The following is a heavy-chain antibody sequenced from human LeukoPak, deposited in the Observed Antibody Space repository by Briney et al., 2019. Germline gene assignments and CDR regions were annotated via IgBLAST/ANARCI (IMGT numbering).Heavy chain of an antibody. D-gene: IGHD3-3*01. CDR1: GFTFSSYW. CDR3: ARAGGAFWSGPSDY. Sequence: GESLKISCAASGFTFSSYWMSWVRQAPGKGLEWVASIKQDGSEKYYVDSVKGRFTISRDNAKNSLYLQMNSLRAEDTAVYYCARAGGAFWSGPSDYWGQGTLVTVSS. J-gene: IGHJ4*02. V-gene: IGHV3-7*01. CDR2: IKQDGSEK.